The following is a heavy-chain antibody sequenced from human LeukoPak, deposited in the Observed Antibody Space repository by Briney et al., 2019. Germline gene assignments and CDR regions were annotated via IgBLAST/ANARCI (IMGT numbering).Heavy chain of an antibody. CDR1: GYTFTGYY. V-gene: IGHV1-2*02. D-gene: IGHD3-22*01. CDR2: INPNSGDT. Sequence: ASVKVSCKASGYTFTGYYMHWVRQAPGQGLEWMGWINPNSGDTNYAQKFQGRVTMTRDTSISTAYMELSSLRSDDTAVYYCARIMIVGYLGLFDPWGQGTLVTVSS. J-gene: IGHJ5*02. CDR3: ARIMIVGYLGLFDP.